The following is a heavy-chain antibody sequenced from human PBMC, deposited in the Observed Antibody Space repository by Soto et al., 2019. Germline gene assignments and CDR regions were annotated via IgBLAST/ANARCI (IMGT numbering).Heavy chain of an antibody. J-gene: IGHJ3*02. Sequence: PGGSLRLACAASGVTFSSYWMNWVRQAPGKGLEWVGNIKYDGSEKSYLDSVKGRLTISRDHSKNSLYLQINGLRAEDTAVYYCAKGTITGYSYGYEDGFDIWGQGTMVTVSS. CDR2: IKYDGSEK. D-gene: IGHD5-18*01. V-gene: IGHV3-7*01. CDR3: AKGTITGYSYGYEDGFDI. CDR1: GVTFSSYW.